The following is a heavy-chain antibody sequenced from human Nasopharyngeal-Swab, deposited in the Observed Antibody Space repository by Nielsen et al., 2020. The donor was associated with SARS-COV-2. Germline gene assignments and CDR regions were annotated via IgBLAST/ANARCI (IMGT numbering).Heavy chain of an antibody. Sequence: ASVKVSCKASGYTLTELSMHWVRQAPGKGLEWMGGFDPEDGETIYAQKFQGRVTMTEDTSTDTAYMELSSLRSEDTAVYYCATEYNWNYGPRYFDLWGRGTLVTVSS. D-gene: IGHD1-7*01. V-gene: IGHV1-24*01. CDR3: ATEYNWNYGPRYFDL. CDR2: FDPEDGET. J-gene: IGHJ2*01. CDR1: GYTLTELS.